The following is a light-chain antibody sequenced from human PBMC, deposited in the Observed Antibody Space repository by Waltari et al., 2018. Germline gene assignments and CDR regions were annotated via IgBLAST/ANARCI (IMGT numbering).Light chain of an antibody. J-gene: IGKJ1*01. CDR2: DAS. CDR1: QSISNY. Sequence: EIVLTQSPATLSLSPGERATLSCWASQSISNYLAWYQQKPGQAPRLRIYDASNRATGIPARFSGSGSGTDFTLTISSLEPEDFAVYYCQQRSNWPPFGQGTKVEIK. V-gene: IGKV3-11*01. CDR3: QQRSNWPP.